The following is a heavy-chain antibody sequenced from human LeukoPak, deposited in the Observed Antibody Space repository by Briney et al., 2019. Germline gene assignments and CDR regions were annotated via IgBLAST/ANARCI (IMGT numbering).Heavy chain of an antibody. V-gene: IGHV3-53*01. D-gene: IGHD5-18*01. CDR1: GFTVSSNY. CDR3: ARCTAMVYDY. Sequence: GGSLRLSCAASGFTVSSNYMSSVRQAPGEGLEWGSDIYSGGSTYYADSVKGRFTISRDNSKNTLYLQMNSLRAEDTAVYYCARCTAMVYDYWGQGTLVTVSS. J-gene: IGHJ4*02. CDR2: IYSGGST.